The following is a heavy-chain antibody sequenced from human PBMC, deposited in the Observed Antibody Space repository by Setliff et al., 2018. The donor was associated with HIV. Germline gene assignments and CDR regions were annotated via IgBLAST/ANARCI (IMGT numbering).Heavy chain of an antibody. CDR2: VYPGDSDT. V-gene: IGHV5-51*01. CDR1: GYTFKNYW. Sequence: GESLKISCKGSGYTFKNYWIGWVRQMPGKGLEWMGIVYPGDSDTRYSPSFQGQVTISADKSISTAYLQWSSLKASDTAMYYCARQRDPDGFDIWGQGTMVTVSS. J-gene: IGHJ3*02. CDR3: ARQRDPDGFDI.